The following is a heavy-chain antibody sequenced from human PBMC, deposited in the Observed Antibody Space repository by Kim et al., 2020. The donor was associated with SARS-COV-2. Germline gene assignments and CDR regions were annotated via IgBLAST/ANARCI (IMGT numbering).Heavy chain of an antibody. V-gene: IGHV4-61*08. Sequence: SETLSLTCSVSGVSVSTLDYFCSWIRQPPGKGLDWFGYTYNSGTTNYNPPHKSRVTISLDTSKNQFTLKMTSVTAADTAVFYCAILRGTWYVGTWGQGTLVTVSS. CDR3: AILRGTWYVGT. CDR2: TYNSGTT. CDR1: GVSVSTLDYF. J-gene: IGHJ4*02. D-gene: IGHD1-7*01.